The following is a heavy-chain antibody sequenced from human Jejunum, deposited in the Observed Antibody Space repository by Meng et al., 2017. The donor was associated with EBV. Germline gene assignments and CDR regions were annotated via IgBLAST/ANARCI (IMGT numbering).Heavy chain of an antibody. Sequence: LYESGPCLVNPPEHLSLTCTVSGGSISNSLTYWGWIRQPPGKGLEWIGTYYNSGSTYYNPSLKSRVTISVDTSKTQSSLKLISVTAADTAAYYCARQGPSGRTFDYWGQGTLVTVSS. V-gene: IGHV4-39*01. J-gene: IGHJ4*02. CDR2: YYNSGST. CDR3: ARQGPSGRTFDY. CDR1: GGSISNSLTY. D-gene: IGHD1-26*01.